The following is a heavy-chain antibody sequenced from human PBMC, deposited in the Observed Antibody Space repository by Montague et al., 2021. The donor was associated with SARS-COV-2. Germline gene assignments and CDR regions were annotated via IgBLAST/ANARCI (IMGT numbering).Heavy chain of an antibody. J-gene: IGHJ3*02. V-gene: IGHV4-39*01. D-gene: IGHD3-10*01. CDR2: KKYSGST. CDR3: ARHITGSWNAFDI. Sequence: RKKYSGSTYYKSSLKSRVTISVDTSKNQFSLRLSSVTAADTAVYYCARHITGSWNAFDIWGQGKMVTVSS.